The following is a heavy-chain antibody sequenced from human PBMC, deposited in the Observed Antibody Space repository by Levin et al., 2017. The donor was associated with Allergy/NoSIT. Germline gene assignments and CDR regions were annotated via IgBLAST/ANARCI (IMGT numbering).Heavy chain of an antibody. Sequence: SGPTLVKPTQTLTLTCTFSGFSLSTSGVGVGWIRQPPGKALEWLALIYWDDDKRYSPSLKSRLTITKDTSKNQVVLTMTNMDPVDTATYYCAHRPSVKYSTGNWFDPWGQGTLVTVSS. J-gene: IGHJ5*02. CDR1: GFSLSTSGVG. V-gene: IGHV2-5*02. CDR2: IYWDDDK. D-gene: IGHD6-25*01. CDR3: AHRPSVKYSTGNWFDP.